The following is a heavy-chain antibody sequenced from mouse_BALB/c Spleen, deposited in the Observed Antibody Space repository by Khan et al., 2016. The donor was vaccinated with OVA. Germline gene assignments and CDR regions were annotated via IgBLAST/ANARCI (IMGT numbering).Heavy chain of an antibody. V-gene: IGHV5-6*01. CDR3: ARLAYYYDSEGFAY. D-gene: IGHD1-1*01. CDR2: VSTGGHYT. CDR1: GFTFSTYG. J-gene: IGHJ3*01. Sequence: EVQGVESGGDIVKPGGSLKLSCAASGFTFSTYGMSWVRQTPDKSLEWVATVSTGGHYTYYTDTVKGRFTISRDNAKNTLYLQMSSLRSDDTTMFYGARLAYYYDSEGFAYRGQGTLVTVSA.